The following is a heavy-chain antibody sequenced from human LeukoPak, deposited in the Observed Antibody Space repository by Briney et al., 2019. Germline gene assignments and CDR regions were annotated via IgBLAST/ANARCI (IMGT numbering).Heavy chain of an antibody. CDR2: INPNSGGT. CDR3: ARDFGNDSSGSPDY. V-gene: IGHV1-2*02. J-gene: IGHJ4*02. Sequence: GASVKVSCKASGYTFTGYYMHWVRQAPGQGLEWMGWINPNSGGTNYAQKFQGRVTMTRDTSISTAYMELSRLRSDDTAVYYCARDFGNDSSGSPDYRGQGTLVTVSS. CDR1: GYTFTGYY. D-gene: IGHD3-22*01.